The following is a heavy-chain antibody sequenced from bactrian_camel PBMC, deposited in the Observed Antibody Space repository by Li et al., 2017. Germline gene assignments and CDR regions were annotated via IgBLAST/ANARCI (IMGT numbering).Heavy chain of an antibody. V-gene: IGHV3S1*01. CDR3: ATQDGGTWYVRHSY. Sequence: VQLVESGGGLVQPGGSLRLSCTASGFTFSSYWVYWVRQAPGKGLERVSSINEGGDTTNYADSVRGRFTISRDNAKNTVYLQLNSLQTEDTAMYYCATQDGGTWYVRHSYWGQGTQVTVS. D-gene: IGHD6*01. J-gene: IGHJ4*01. CDR2: INEGGDTT. CDR1: GFTFSSYW.